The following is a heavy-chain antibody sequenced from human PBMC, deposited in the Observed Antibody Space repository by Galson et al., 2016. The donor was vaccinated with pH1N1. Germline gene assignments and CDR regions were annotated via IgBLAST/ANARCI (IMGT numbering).Heavy chain of an antibody. V-gene: IGHV3-7*01. CDR3: ARSIGNIGAH. J-gene: IGHJ4*02. CDR1: GFSLSSFW. Sequence: SLRLSCAASGFSLSSFWMTWVRQAPEKGLEWVANINEDGSKIYYVDSVKGRLTISRDNARNSLYLQMNSLRAEDTAVYYCARSIGNIGAHWGQGTLVTVSS. CDR2: INEDGSKI. D-gene: IGHD5-12*01.